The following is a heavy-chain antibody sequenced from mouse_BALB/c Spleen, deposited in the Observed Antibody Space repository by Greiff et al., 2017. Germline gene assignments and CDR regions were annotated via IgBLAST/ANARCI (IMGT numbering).Heavy chain of an antibody. J-gene: IGHJ4*01. D-gene: IGHD2-4*01. CDR2: IYPGGGYT. V-gene: IGHV1-63*02. CDR3: ARGGGLRRADYYAMDY. Sequence: QVQLQQSGAELVRPGTSVKISCKASGYTFTNYWLGWVKQRPGHGLEWIGDIYPGGGYTNYNEKFKGKATLTADTSSSTAYMQLSSLTSEDSAVYFCARGGGLRRADYYAMDYWGQGTSVTVSS. CDR1: GYTFTNYW.